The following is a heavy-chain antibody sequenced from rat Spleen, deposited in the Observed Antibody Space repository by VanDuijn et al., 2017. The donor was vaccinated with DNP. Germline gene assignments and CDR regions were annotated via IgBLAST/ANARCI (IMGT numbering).Heavy chain of an antibody. CDR1: GFMFSNYY. J-gene: IGHJ2*01. CDR2: ISHSDGTT. CDR3: AREQHYHFDY. Sequence: EVQLVESGGGLVQPGRSMKLSCEGSGFMFSNYYMAWVRQAPKKGLEWVAMISHSDGTTYYPDSVKGRFTISRDNAESSLYLQMNSLKSEDTATYYCAREQHYHFDYWGQGVMVTVSS. V-gene: IGHV5-25*01. D-gene: IGHD1-10*01.